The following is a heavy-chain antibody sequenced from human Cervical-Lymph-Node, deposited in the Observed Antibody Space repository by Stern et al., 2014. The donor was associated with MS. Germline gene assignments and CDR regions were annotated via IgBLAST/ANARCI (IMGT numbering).Heavy chain of an antibody. CDR1: GGSINYYY. Sequence: QVQLQESGPGLVKPSETLSLTCSVSGGSINYYYWTWIRQSPGKGLEWIGYVYSSGETNYNPSLRSRVNMSLDTSKNQFSLKLNSVTAADSAVYYCARVVAHSWFDPWGQGTLVTVPS. J-gene: IGHJ5*02. CDR2: VYSSGET. V-gene: IGHV4-59*01. CDR3: ARVVAHSWFDP.